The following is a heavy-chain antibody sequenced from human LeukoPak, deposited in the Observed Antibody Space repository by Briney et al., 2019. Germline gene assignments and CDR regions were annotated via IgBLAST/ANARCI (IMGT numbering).Heavy chain of an antibody. CDR1: SGSFSGYY. CDR3: ARVAQFWPVYCDY. CDR2: INDSGSV. D-gene: IGHD3-3*01. J-gene: IGHJ4*02. Sequence: PSETLSLTCAVYSGSFSGYYWSWIRQPPGKGLEWIGEINDSGSVNCNPSLKNRVTLSVDTSKNQFSLRLSSVAAADTAVYYCARVAQFWPVYCDYWGRGTLVTVSS. V-gene: IGHV4-34*01.